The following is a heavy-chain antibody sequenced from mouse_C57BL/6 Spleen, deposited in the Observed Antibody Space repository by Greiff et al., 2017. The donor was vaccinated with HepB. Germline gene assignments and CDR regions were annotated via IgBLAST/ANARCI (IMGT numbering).Heavy chain of an antibody. D-gene: IGHD1-1*01. Sequence: DVKLQESGAELVRPGASVKLSCTASGFNIKDDYMHWVKQRPEQGLEWIGWIDPENGDTEYASKFQGKATITADTSSNTAYLQLSSLTSEDTAVYYCTSYGSSYPWFAYWGQGTLVTVSA. CDR1: GFNIKDDY. CDR2: IDPENGDT. CDR3: TSYGSSYPWFAY. J-gene: IGHJ3*01. V-gene: IGHV14-4*01.